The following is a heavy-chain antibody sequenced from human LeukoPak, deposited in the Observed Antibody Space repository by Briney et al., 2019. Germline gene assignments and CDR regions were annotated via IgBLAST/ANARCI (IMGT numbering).Heavy chain of an antibody. CDR2: IRFDGSDQ. CDR1: GFTFSTYG. Sequence: GGSLRLSCAASGFTFSTYGMHWVRQAPGKGLEWVAFIRFDGSDQYYADSVKGRFTISRDNAKNSLYLQLNSLRAEDTAVYYCASPLGEAIFHWGQGTLVTVSS. J-gene: IGHJ4*02. CDR3: ASPLGEAIFH. V-gene: IGHV3-30*02. D-gene: IGHD3-16*01.